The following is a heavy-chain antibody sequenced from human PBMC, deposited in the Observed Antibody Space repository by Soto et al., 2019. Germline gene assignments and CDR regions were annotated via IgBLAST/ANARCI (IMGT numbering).Heavy chain of an antibody. CDR2: IIPISGTT. CDR1: GGTFNNYA. V-gene: IGHV1-69*06. J-gene: IGHJ4*02. D-gene: IGHD2-8*02. CDR3: ARLGGLSCSGAVCFKKPCDY. Sequence: QVQLVQSGAEVKRPESSMKVSCKPSGGTFNNYAINWVRQAPGQGLEWMGAIIPISGTTKYAQKFQGRVTITADKSTSTIYMALSSLRSEDTAVYYCARLGGLSCSGAVCFKKPCDYWGQGPLVTVSS.